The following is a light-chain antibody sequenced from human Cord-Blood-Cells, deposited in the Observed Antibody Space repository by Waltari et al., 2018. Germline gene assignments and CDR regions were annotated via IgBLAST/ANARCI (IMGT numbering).Light chain of an antibody. CDR2: DVS. Sequence: QSALTQPASVSGSPGQSLTISCTGTSSDVGGYNYVSWYQQHPGKAPKLMIYDVSNRPSGVSNRFSGSKSGNTASLTISGIQAEDEADYYCSSYTSSSTLVFGGGTKLTVL. V-gene: IGLV2-14*03. CDR3: SSYTSSSTLV. CDR1: SSDVGGYNY. J-gene: IGLJ3*02.